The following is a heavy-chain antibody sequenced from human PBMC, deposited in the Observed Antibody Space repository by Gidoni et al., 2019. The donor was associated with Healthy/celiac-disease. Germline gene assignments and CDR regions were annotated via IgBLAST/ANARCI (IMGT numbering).Heavy chain of an antibody. J-gene: IGHJ4*02. V-gene: IGHV3-15*01. D-gene: IGHD3-9*01. CDR3: TTYDRVDY. CDR2: IKSKTDGGTT. CDR1: GFTFSNAW. Sequence: EVQLVESGRGLVKPGGSLRLSCAASGFTFSNAWMSWVRQAPGKGLEWVGSIKSKTDGGTTDYAAPVKGRFTISRDDSKNTLYLQMNSLKTEDTAVYYCTTYDRVDYWGQGTLVTVSS.